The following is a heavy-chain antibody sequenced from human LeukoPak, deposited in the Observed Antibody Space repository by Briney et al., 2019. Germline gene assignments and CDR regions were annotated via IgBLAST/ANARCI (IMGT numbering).Heavy chain of an antibody. D-gene: IGHD4-11*01. J-gene: IGHJ6*03. CDR1: GGSVTNNSYY. CDR2: IYSSGST. CDR3: GRDLQYSNYYHMDV. V-gene: IGHV4-39*02. Sequence: SETLSLTCTVSGGSVTNNSYYWGWIRQPPGKGLEWIGSIYSSGSTYYNPSLKSRVTISVDTSKNQFSLTLSSVTATDTAVYYCGRDLQYSNYYHMDVWGKGTTVTVSS.